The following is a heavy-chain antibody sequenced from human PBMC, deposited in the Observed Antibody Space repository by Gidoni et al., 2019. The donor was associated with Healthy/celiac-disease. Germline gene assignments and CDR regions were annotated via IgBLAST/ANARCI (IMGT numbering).Heavy chain of an antibody. CDR3: ARDYSSSWYNWFDP. CDR1: GGSISSYY. Sequence: TVTGGSISSYYWSWIRQPPGKGLEWIGYIYYSGSTNYNPSLKSRVTISVDTSKNQFSLKLSSVTAADTAVYYCARDYSSSWYNWFDPWGQGTLVTVSS. V-gene: IGHV4-59*01. J-gene: IGHJ5*02. D-gene: IGHD6-13*01. CDR2: IYYSGST.